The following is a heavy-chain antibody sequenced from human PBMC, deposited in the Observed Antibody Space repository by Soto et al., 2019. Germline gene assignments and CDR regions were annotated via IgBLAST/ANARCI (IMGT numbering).Heavy chain of an antibody. CDR3: ARGVLY. D-gene: IGHD1-1*01. Sequence: QVQLQESGPGLVKPSQTLSLTCTVSGGSISSGGYFWSWIRQPPGKGSEWIGNIFYSGTTYYNPSLKSRVTIAVDRSKNQFSLKLGSVTAADTAVYFCARGVLYWGQGTLVTVSS. V-gene: IGHV4-31*03. CDR2: IFYSGTT. J-gene: IGHJ4*02. CDR1: GGSISSGGYF.